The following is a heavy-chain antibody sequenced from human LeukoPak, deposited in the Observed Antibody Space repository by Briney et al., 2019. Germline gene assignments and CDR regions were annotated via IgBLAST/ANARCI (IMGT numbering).Heavy chain of an antibody. CDR1: GFTFSSYG. J-gene: IGHJ4*02. Sequence: PGGSLRLSCAASGFTFSSYGMHWVRQAPGKGLEWVAVIWYDGSNKYYADPVKGRFTISRDNSKNTLYLQMNSLRAEDTAVYYCAREYYYDSSGYADWGQGTLVTVSS. CDR3: AREYYYDSSGYAD. D-gene: IGHD3-22*01. V-gene: IGHV3-33*01. CDR2: IWYDGSNK.